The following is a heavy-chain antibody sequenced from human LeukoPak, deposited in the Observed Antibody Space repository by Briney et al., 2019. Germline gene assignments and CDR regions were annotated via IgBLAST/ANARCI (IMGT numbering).Heavy chain of an antibody. CDR1: GGSISSSGYY. D-gene: IGHD3-3*01. Sequence: SETLSLTCTVSGGSISSSGYYWGWIRQPPGKGLEWIGTIYYSGSTYYNPSLKSRVTISVDTSKNQFSLKLSSVTAADTAVYYCARAPYDFWSGYYTLYFDYWGQGTLVTVSS. CDR3: ARAPYDFWSGYYTLYFDY. J-gene: IGHJ4*02. V-gene: IGHV4-39*07. CDR2: IYYSGST.